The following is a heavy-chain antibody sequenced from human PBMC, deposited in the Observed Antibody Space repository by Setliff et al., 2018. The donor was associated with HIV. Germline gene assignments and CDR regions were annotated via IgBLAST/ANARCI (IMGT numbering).Heavy chain of an antibody. CDR2: IIPVFGKV. CDR1: GYTFNNYG. CDR3: ARDLGFDYYDSSGYFDL. J-gene: IGHJ2*01. Sequence: ASVKVSCKASGYTFNNYGISWVRQAPGQGLEWMGGIIPVFGKVEYAQRFQGRVKITADESTSTAYMELRSLRSDDTAVYYCARDLGFDYYDSSGYFDLWGRGTLVTVSS. V-gene: IGHV1-69*13. D-gene: IGHD3-22*01.